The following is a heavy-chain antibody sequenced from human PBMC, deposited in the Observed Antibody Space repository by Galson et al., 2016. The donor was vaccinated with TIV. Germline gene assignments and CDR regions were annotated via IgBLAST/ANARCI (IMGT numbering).Heavy chain of an antibody. J-gene: IGHJ3*02. CDR2: IHPQNVSA. D-gene: IGHD2/OR15-2a*01. Sequence: SVKVSCKASGYSFTVYRVHWVRQAPGQGLEWMGWIHPQNVSANYAQKFHGRVTLTRDTSISTVYMELRRLKSDDTAVYFCTRGGGGAYTFDAFDIWGQGTMVTVSS. CDR3: TRGGGGAYTFDAFDI. CDR1: GYSFTVYR. V-gene: IGHV1-2*02.